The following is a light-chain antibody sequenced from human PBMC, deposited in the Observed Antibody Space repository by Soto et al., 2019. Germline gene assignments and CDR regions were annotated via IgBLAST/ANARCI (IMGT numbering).Light chain of an antibody. J-gene: IGKJ1*01. V-gene: IGKV3-15*01. Sequence: EIVMTQSPATLSVSPGERATLSCRASQSVSSKLAWYQQKPGQPPRLLIYGASTRATGIPARFSGSGSGTEFTLTISSLQSEDFAGYYCQQYNNWPPWTVGQGTKVEIK. CDR1: QSVSSK. CDR2: GAS. CDR3: QQYNNWPPWT.